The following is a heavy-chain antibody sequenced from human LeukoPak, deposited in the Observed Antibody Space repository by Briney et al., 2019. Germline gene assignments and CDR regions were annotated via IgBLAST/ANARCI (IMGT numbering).Heavy chain of an antibody. D-gene: IGHD3-10*01. Sequence: GGSLRLSCTASGFTFGDYAMSWFRQAPGKGLEWVGFIRDKTYGGTTEYAASVKGRFTISRDDSKSIAYLQMNSLKTEDTAVYYCTRDGGFGERAFDYWGQGTLVTVSS. CDR2: IRDKTYGGTT. V-gene: IGHV3-49*03. J-gene: IGHJ4*02. CDR1: GFTFGDYA. CDR3: TRDGGFGERAFDY.